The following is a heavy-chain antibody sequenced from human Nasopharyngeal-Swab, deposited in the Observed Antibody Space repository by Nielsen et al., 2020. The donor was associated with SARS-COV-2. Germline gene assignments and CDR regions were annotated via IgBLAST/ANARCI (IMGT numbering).Heavy chain of an antibody. J-gene: IGHJ6*04. CDR3: ARVTAARMDV. Sequence: GSLSLSCTVSGGSISSYYWSWIRQPPGEGLEWIGYIYYSGSTNYNPSLKSRVTISVDTSKNQFSLKLSSVTAADTAVYYCARVTAARMDVWGKGTTVTVSS. D-gene: IGHD2-2*01. V-gene: IGHV4-59*01. CDR1: GGSISSYY. CDR2: IYYSGST.